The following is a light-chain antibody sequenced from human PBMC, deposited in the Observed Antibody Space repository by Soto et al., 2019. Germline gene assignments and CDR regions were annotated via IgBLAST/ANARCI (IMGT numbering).Light chain of an antibody. CDR1: QSISTY. CDR3: QRSYSSPWT. J-gene: IGKJ1*01. V-gene: IGKV1-39*01. Sequence: TKSLCSXSVPPPTRLPSACRASQSISTYLTWYQQKPGQAXKXXXYAASTLNSGVQSRFSGSGSGTDFNLTISRVQPEDFATYCCQRSYSSPWTFGERTKL. CDR2: AAS.